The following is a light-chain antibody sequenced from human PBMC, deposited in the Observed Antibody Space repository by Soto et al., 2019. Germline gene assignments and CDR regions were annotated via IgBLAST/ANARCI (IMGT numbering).Light chain of an antibody. Sequence: DIQMTQSPSSLSASVGDRVTITCRASQSISSYLNWYQQKPGKAPELLIYAASSLQSGVPSRFSGSGSGADFTLTIGSLQPEDFATYYCQQADSLPLVTFGQGTRLEIK. CDR3: QQADSLPLVT. V-gene: IGKV1-39*01. CDR1: QSISSY. CDR2: AAS. J-gene: IGKJ5*01.